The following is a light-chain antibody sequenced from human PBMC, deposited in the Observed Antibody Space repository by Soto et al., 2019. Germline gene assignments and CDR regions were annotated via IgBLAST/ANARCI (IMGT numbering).Light chain of an antibody. Sequence: SYELTQPPSVSVSPGQTASITCSGDTLGDKYACWYQQKPGQSPVLVIYQDSKRPSGIPERFSGSNSGNTATLTISGTQAMDEADYYCQAWASSIVFGGGTKLTVL. CDR2: QDS. J-gene: IGLJ2*01. CDR1: TLGDKY. V-gene: IGLV3-1*01. CDR3: QAWASSIV.